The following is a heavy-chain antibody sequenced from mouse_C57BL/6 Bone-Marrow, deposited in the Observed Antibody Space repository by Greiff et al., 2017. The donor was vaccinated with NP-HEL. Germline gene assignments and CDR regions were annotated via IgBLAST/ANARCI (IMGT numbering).Heavy chain of an antibody. CDR1: GYAFSSSW. Sequence: VQLQQSGPELVKPGASVKISCKASGYAFSSSWMNWVKQRPGKGLEWIGRIYPGDGDTNYNGKFKGKATLTADKSSSTAYMQLSSLTSEDSAVYFCARYIYYYGSSYLDWYFDVWGTGTTVTVSS. CDR3: ARYIYYYGSSYLDWYFDV. J-gene: IGHJ1*03. D-gene: IGHD1-1*01. V-gene: IGHV1-82*01. CDR2: IYPGDGDT.